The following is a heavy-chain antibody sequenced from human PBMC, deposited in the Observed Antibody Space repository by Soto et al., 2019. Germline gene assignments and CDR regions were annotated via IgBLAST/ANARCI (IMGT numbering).Heavy chain of an antibody. J-gene: IGHJ4*02. D-gene: IGHD6-19*01. CDR1: GFTFSDYY. Sequence: QVQLVESGGDLVKPGGSLRLSCAVSGFTFSDYYMSWIRQAPGKGLEWISYISSSGTSTKYADSVKGRFIISRDNAQNSLFLKMNSLRVEDTAIYYCARDRGAVAGQYFDFWGQGTLVTVSS. CDR2: ISSSGTST. V-gene: IGHV3-11*05. CDR3: ARDRGAVAGQYFDF.